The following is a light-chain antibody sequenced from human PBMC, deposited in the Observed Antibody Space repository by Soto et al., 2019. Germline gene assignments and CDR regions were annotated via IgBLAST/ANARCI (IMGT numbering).Light chain of an antibody. CDR3: QVWDNVDEHSYV. V-gene: IGLV3-21*02. CDR1: NIDSRT. J-gene: IGLJ1*01. CDR2: DNS. Sequence: SYELTQPPSVSVAPGQTATISCGENNIDSRTVHWYQQKPGQAPLLVVYDNSFRPSGIPNRFSGSNSGNTATLTISRVEAGDEADYYCQVWDNVDEHSYVFGNGTKVTVL.